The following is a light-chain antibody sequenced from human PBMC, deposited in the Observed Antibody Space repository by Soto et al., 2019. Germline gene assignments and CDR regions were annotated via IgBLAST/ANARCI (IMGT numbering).Light chain of an antibody. V-gene: IGLV4-69*01. CDR3: QTWGTGIVV. CDR1: SGHSSYA. J-gene: IGLJ2*01. Sequence: QPVLTQSPSASASLGASVKLTCTLSSGHSSYAIAWHQQAPEKGPRYLMKRNSDGSHSKGDGIPDRFSGSSSGAERYLSISSLQSEDEADYYCQTWGTGIVVFGGGTKLTVL. CDR2: RNSDGSH.